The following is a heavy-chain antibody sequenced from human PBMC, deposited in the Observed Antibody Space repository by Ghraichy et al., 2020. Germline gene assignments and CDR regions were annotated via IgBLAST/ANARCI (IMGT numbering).Heavy chain of an antibody. Sequence: GGSLRLSCAASGFTFSSYSMNWVRQAPGKGLEWVSYIRSSSGTISYADSVKGRFTISRDNAKSSLFLQMNSLRDEDMAVYYCARANWGADDYWGQGTLVTVSS. CDR3: ARANWGADDY. CDR1: GFTFSSYS. CDR2: IRSSSGTI. V-gene: IGHV3-48*02. D-gene: IGHD7-27*01. J-gene: IGHJ4*02.